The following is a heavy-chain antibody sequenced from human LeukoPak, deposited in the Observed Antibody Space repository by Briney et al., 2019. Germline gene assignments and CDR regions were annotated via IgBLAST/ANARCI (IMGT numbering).Heavy chain of an antibody. V-gene: IGHV4-39*01. J-gene: IGHJ4*02. CDR2: IYYSGST. Sequence: NPSETLSLTCTVSGGSISSSSYYWGWIRQPPGKGLEWIGSIYYSGSTYYNPSLKSRVTISVDTSKNQFSLKLSSVTAADTAVYSCARHRYSDSPRDKGSYFDYWGQGTLVTVSS. CDR3: ARHRYSDSPRDKGSYFDY. CDR1: GGSISSSSYY. D-gene: IGHD2-2*02.